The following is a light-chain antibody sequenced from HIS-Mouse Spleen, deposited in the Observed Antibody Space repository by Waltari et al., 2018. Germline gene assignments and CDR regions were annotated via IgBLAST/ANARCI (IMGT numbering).Light chain of an antibody. Sequence: QSPLTQPPSASGSPGQSVTISCTGTSIDVGGYNYVSWYQQHPGKAPKLMLYEVSQRPSGVPDRFSGSKSGNTASLTVSGLQAEDEADYYCSSYAGSNNVVFGGGTKLTVL. CDR2: EVS. J-gene: IGLJ2*01. CDR1: SIDVGGYNY. V-gene: IGLV2-8*01. CDR3: SSYAGSNNVV.